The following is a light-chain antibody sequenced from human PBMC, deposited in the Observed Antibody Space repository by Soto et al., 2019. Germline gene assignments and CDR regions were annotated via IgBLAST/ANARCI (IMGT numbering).Light chain of an antibody. J-gene: IGLJ1*01. CDR1: SSDVGASIF. Sequence: QSVLTQPASVSGSPGQSITISCTGTSSDVGASIFVSWYQQHPGKAPKLMIYAVSSRPSGVSYRFSSSKSGNTASLTISGLQAEDEADYYCNSYTTNSSYVFGTGTKLTVL. CDR2: AVS. CDR3: NSYTTNSSYV. V-gene: IGLV2-14*01.